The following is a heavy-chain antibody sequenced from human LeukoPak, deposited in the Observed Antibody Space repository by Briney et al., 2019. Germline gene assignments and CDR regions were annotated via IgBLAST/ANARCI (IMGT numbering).Heavy chain of an antibody. CDR1: GFTFSSYE. CDR3: ARDKRYYDSSGYYLAFDY. Sequence: PGRSLRLSCAASGFTFSSYEMNWVRQAPGKGLEWVSYISSSGSTIYYADSVKGRFTISRDNAKNSLYLQMNSLRAEDTAVYYCARDKRYYDSSGYYLAFDYWGQGTLVTVSS. V-gene: IGHV3-48*03. D-gene: IGHD3-22*01. CDR2: ISSSGSTI. J-gene: IGHJ4*02.